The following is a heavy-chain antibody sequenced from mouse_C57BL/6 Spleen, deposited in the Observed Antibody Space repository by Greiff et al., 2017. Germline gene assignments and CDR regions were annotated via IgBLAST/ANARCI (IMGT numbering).Heavy chain of an antibody. V-gene: IGHV2-2*01. D-gene: IGHD1-1*01. CDR1: GFSLTSYG. CDR2: IWCGGST. Sequence: VQVVESGPGLVQPSQSLSITCTVSGFSLTSYGVHWVRQSPGKGLEWLGVIWCGGSTDYNAAFISSLSISEDNSKSQVFFKMNRLQADDTAMYYGVRRGGSSPYWDLDVWGTGTTVTVSS. J-gene: IGHJ1*03. CDR3: VRRGGSSPYWDLDV.